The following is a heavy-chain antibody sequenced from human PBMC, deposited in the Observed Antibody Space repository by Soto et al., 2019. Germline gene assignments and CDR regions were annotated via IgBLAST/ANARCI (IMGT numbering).Heavy chain of an antibody. J-gene: IGHJ4*02. V-gene: IGHV3-23*01. CDR2: VAAGGGHT. Sequence: HLGGSLRLSCVASGFSFDKYAMAWVRQAPGKGLEWVSHVAAGGGHTYYAESVKGRFTISRDNSKNTLFLQINTLRADDTAIYFCARRTSFLGAFDYWGQGVLVTVSS. CDR1: GFSFDKYA. D-gene: IGHD3-16*02. CDR3: ARRTSFLGAFDY.